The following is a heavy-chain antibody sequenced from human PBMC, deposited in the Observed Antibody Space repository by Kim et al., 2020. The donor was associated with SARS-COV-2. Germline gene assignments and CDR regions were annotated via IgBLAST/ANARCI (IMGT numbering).Heavy chain of an antibody. CDR2: IYWDDDK. V-gene: IGHV2-5*02. Sequence: SGPTLVNPTQTLTLTCTFSGFSLSTSGVGVGWIRQPPGKALEWLALIYWDDDKRYSPSLKSRLTITKDTSKNQVVLTMTNMDPVDTATYYCAHSLELEWELQPGPYFDYWGQGTLVTVSS. D-gene: IGHD1-26*01. CDR3: AHSLELEWELQPGPYFDY. J-gene: IGHJ4*02. CDR1: GFSLSTSGVG.